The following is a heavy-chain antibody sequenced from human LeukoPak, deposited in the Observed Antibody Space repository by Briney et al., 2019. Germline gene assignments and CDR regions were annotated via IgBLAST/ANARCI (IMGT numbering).Heavy chain of an antibody. J-gene: IGHJ4*02. D-gene: IGHD5-18*01. CDR3: ARGHLRGYSYGSQY. V-gene: IGHV3-7*01. CDR2: IKQDGSEK. CDR1: GFTFSSYW. Sequence: GGSLRLSCASSGFTFSSYWMTWVRQAPGKGLEWVANIKQDGSEKYYVDSVKGRFTISRDNAKNSLYLQMNSLRAEDTAVYYCARGHLRGYSYGSQYWGQGTLVTVSS.